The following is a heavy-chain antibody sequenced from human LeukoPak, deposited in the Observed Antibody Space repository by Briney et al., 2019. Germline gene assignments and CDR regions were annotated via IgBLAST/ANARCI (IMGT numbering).Heavy chain of an antibody. CDR1: GFTFNTYT. Sequence: PGGSLRLSCAASGFTFNTYTMNWVRQAPGKGLEWVSYISGSSGIIDYADSVRGRFTISRDNAKNSLYLQMNSLRVEDTAVYYCARGRPHGNDHWGQGTLVTVSS. V-gene: IGHV3-48*01. CDR3: ARGRPHGNDH. D-gene: IGHD4-23*01. J-gene: IGHJ4*02. CDR2: ISGSSGII.